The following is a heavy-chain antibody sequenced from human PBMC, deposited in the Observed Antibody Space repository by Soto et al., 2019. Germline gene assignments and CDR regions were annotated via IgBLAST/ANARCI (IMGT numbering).Heavy chain of an antibody. CDR1: GGSISSYY. J-gene: IGHJ6*02. CDR3: ARETRNYYYYYGMDV. CDR2: IYYSGST. V-gene: IGHV4-59*01. Sequence: SETLSLTCTVSGGSISSYYWSWIRQPPGKGLEWIGYIYYSGSTNYNPSLKSRVTISVDTSKNQFSLKLSSVTAGDTAVYYCARETRNYYYYYGMDVWGQGTTVTV. D-gene: IGHD1-1*01.